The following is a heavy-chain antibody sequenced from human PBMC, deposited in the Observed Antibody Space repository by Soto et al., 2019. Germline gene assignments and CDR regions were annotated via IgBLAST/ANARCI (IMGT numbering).Heavy chain of an antibody. Sequence: GGSLRLSCAASGFTFSSYAMSWVRQAPGKGLEWVSAISGSGGSTYYADSVMGRFTISRDNSKNTLYLQMNSLRAEDTAVYYFAKSLFVVVLDNLDYWRQGTLVTVSS. CDR1: GFTFSSYA. D-gene: IGHD2-15*01. CDR3: AKSLFVVVLDNLDY. J-gene: IGHJ4*02. CDR2: ISGSGGST. V-gene: IGHV3-23*01.